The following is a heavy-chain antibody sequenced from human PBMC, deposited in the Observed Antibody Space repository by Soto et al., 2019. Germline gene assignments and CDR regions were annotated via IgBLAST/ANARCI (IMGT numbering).Heavy chain of an antibody. D-gene: IGHD6-19*01. CDR2: INPNSGGT. CDR3: ASAAVTGTAGLDF. J-gene: IGHJ4*02. CDR1: GGTFSTSA. V-gene: IGHV1-2*02. Sequence: ASVKVSCKASGGTFSTSAISWVRQAPGQGLEWMGWINPNSGGTKSAEKFQGRVTMTRDTSISTAYMELSRLTSDDTAVYYCASAAVTGTAGLDFWGQGTQVTVSS.